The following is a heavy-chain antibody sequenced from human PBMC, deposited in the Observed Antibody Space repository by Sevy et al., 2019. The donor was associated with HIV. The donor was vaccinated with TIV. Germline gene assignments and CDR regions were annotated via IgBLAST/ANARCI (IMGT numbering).Heavy chain of an antibody. CDR2: FDPEDGQR. J-gene: IGHJ4*02. D-gene: IGHD3-22*01. V-gene: IGHV1-24*01. CDR1: GYTLTHFS. Sequence: ASLKVSCKISGYTLTHFSIHWVRQAPGKGLEWMGTFDPEDGQRIYAQKFQGRVTLTEDTSTDTAYMELRSLRSEDTAVYYCATTKDYYDNSGYPFDFWGQGTLVTVSS. CDR3: ATTKDYYDNSGYPFDF.